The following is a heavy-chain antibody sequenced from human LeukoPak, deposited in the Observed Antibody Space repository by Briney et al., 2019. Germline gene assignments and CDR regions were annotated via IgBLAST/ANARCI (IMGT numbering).Heavy chain of an antibody. Sequence: GSSVKVSCKASGGTFSSYAISWVRQAPGQGLEWMGGIIPIFGTANYAQKFQGRVTITADESTSTAYMELSSLRSEDTAVYYCASGFFYVGATKGFPIDYWGQGTLVTVSS. V-gene: IGHV1-69*01. CDR2: IIPIFGTA. CDR3: ASGFFYVGATKGFPIDY. CDR1: GGTFSSYA. D-gene: IGHD1-26*01. J-gene: IGHJ4*02.